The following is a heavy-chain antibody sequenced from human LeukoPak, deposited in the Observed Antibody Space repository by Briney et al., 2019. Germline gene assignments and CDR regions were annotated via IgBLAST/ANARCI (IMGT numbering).Heavy chain of an antibody. J-gene: IGHJ5*02. V-gene: IGHV1-2*02. CDR1: GYAFTDYY. CDR3: ARADRLHGGPYLIGP. Sequence: ASVKVSCKTSGYAFTDYYLHWVRQAPGQGLEWMGWINPNSGGTSSAQKFQGRVTMTRDTSITTVYMEVSWLTSDDTAIYYCARADRLHGGPYLIGPWGQGTLVTVSS. CDR2: INPNSGGT. D-gene: IGHD2-21*01.